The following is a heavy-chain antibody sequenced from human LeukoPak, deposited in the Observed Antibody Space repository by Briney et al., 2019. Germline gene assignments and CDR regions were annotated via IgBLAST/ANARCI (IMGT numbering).Heavy chain of an antibody. CDR3: ANKMERWQVPERDY. V-gene: IGHV3-23*01. CDR2: ISGSGGST. D-gene: IGHD6-19*01. J-gene: IGHJ4*02. CDR1: GFTFSGYA. Sequence: HAGGSLRLSCATSGFTFSGYAMHRVRQAPGKGLEWVSAISGSGGSTYYADSVKGRFTISRDNSKNTLYLQMNSLRAEDTAVYYCANKMERWQVPERDYWGQGTLVTVSS.